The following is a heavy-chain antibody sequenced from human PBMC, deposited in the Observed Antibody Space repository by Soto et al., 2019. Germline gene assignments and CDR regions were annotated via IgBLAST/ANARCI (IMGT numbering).Heavy chain of an antibody. D-gene: IGHD2-21*01. Sequence: PGGSLRLSGTASGSTFDDYGMSWVRQAPGTGLEWVSGINWNGASTGYADSVKGRFTISRDNARNFLYLQMNSLRAEDTALYHCVKFCGTASRSVDYWGLGTLVTVSS. J-gene: IGHJ4*02. V-gene: IGHV3-20*01. CDR3: VKFCGTASRSVDY. CDR1: GSTFDDYG. CDR2: INWNGAST.